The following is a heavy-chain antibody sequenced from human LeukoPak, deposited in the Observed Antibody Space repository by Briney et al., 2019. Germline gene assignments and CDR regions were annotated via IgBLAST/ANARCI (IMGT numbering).Heavy chain of an antibody. Sequence: PSETLSLTCTVSGGSISSYYWSWIRQPPGKGLEWIGYIYYSGSTNYNPSLKSRVTISVDTSKNQFSLKLSSVTAADTAVYYCARPNWGPLSWFDPWGQGTLVTVSS. CDR3: ARPNWGPLSWFDP. CDR1: GGSISSYY. J-gene: IGHJ5*02. CDR2: IYYSGST. D-gene: IGHD7-27*01. V-gene: IGHV4-59*08.